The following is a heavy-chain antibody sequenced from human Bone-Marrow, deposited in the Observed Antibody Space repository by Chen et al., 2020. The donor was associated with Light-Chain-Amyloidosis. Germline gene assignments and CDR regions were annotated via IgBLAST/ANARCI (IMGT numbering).Heavy chain of an antibody. CDR3: AKDRYGGQQLSWFDP. V-gene: IGHV3-30*18. Sequence: QVQLVESGGGVVQPGRSLRLSCAASGFTFSSYGMHWVRQAPGKGLEWVAVISYDGSNKYYADSVKGRFTISRDNSKNTLYLQMNSLGAEDTAVYYCAKDRYGGQQLSWFDPWGQGTLVTVSS. CDR2: ISYDGSNK. CDR1: GFTFSSYG. J-gene: IGHJ5*02. D-gene: IGHD6-13*01.